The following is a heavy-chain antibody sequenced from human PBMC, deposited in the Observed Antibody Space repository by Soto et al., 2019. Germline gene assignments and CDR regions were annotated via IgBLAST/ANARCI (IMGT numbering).Heavy chain of an antibody. Sequence: QVQLVQSGAEVKKPGASVKVSCKASGYTFTSYGISWVRQAPGQGLEWMGWVNAYNGNTNYAQKFQGRVTRTTYTPTSTAYMELRSLRSDDTAVYYCAREAVSGRTGFDYWGQGTLVTVSS. CDR2: VNAYNGNT. CDR1: GYTFTSYG. J-gene: IGHJ4*02. CDR3: AREAVSGRTGFDY. V-gene: IGHV1-18*01. D-gene: IGHD6-19*01.